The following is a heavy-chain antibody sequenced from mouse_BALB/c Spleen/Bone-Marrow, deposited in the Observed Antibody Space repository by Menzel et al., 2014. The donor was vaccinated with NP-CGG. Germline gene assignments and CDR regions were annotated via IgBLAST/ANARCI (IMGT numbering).Heavy chain of an antibody. CDR1: GYTFTSYW. V-gene: IGHV1-69*02. CDR3: ATARATSYAMDY. J-gene: IGHJ4*01. D-gene: IGHD3-1*01. Sequence: QVQLQQSGAELVKPGASVKLSCKASGYTFTSYWMLWVKQRPGQGLEWIGEIDPSDSYTNYNQKFKGKATLTVDKSSSTAYMQLSSLTSEDSAVYYCATARATSYAMDYWGQGTSATVSS. CDR2: IDPSDSYT.